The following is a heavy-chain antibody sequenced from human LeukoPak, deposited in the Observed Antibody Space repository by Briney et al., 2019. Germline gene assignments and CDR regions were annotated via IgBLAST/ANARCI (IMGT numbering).Heavy chain of an antibody. CDR1: GFTFSSYW. CDR2: IKQDGSEK. J-gene: IGHJ4*02. D-gene: IGHD2-2*01. CDR3: ARDWHCSSTSCYDGRFDY. Sequence: GGSLRLSCAASGFTFSSYWMSWVRQAPGKGLEWVANIKQDGSEKYYVDSVKGRFTISRDNAKNSLYLQMNSLRAEDTAVYYCARDWHCSSTSCYDGRFDYWGQGTLVPVST. V-gene: IGHV3-7*01.